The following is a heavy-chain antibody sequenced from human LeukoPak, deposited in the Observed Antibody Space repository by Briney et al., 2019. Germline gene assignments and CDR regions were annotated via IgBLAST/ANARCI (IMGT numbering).Heavy chain of an antibody. CDR2: IHYSGST. CDR3: AGWGIAAAGTVY. Sequence: SETLSLTCTVSGGSISSSGYYWGWIRQPPGKGLEWIGSIHYSGSTYYNPSLKSRVTMSVDTSKNQFSLKLSSVTAADTAVYYCAGWGIAAAGTVYWGQGTLVTVSS. J-gene: IGHJ4*02. D-gene: IGHD6-13*01. V-gene: IGHV4-39*07. CDR1: GGSISSSGYY.